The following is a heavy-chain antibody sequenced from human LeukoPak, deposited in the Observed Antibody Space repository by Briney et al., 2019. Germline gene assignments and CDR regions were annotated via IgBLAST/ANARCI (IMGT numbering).Heavy chain of an antibody. J-gene: IGHJ4*02. CDR2: ISSSSSYI. CDR3: ARAAGRYSSGWYYFDY. CDR1: GFTFSSYS. D-gene: IGHD6-19*01. Sequence: GGSLRLSCAASGFTFSSYSMNWVRQAPGKGLEWVSSISSSSSYIYYADSVKGRFTISRDNAKNSLYLQMNSLRAEDTAMYYCARAAGRYSSGWYYFDYWGQGTLVTVSS. V-gene: IGHV3-21*01.